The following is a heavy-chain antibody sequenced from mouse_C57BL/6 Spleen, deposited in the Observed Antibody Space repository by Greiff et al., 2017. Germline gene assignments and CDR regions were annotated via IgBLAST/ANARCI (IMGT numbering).Heavy chain of an antibody. CDR2: IYPGDGDT. D-gene: IGHD2-14*01. CDR3: ARGVLEYFDY. J-gene: IGHJ2*01. Sequence: VQLKESGAELVKPGASVKISCKASGYAFSSYWMNWVKQRPGKGLEWIGQIYPGDGDTNYNGKFKGKATLTADKSSSTAYMQLSSLTSEDSAVYFCARGVLEYFDYWGQGTTLTVSS. CDR1: GYAFSSYW. V-gene: IGHV1-80*01.